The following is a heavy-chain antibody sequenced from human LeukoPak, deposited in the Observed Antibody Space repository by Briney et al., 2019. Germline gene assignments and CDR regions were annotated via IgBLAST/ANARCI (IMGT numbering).Heavy chain of an antibody. J-gene: IGHJ5*02. CDR1: GGSIKSNY. CDR2: GYYSGTT. D-gene: IGHD5-24*01. CDR3: AREGDPGSGYNYGNWLDP. V-gene: IGHV4-59*01. Sequence: SETLSLTCTVSGGSIKSNYWSWIRQPPGKGLEWIGYGYYSGTTNYNPSFKSRVTISLDTSKSQFSLRLRFVTTADTAVYYCAREGDPGSGYNYGNWLDPWGQGTLVTVSS.